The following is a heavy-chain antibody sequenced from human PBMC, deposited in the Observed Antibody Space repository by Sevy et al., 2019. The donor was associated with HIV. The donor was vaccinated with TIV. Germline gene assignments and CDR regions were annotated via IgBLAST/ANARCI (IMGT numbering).Heavy chain of an antibody. CDR2: IKQDRSEK. J-gene: IGHJ3*02. CDR1: RFTFSNYW. CDR3: ARERGISFIVGATTGAFDI. D-gene: IGHD1-26*01. Sequence: GGSLRLSCAASRFTFSNYWMSWVRQAPGKGLEWVANIKQDRSEKYYVDSVKGRFTISRDNAKNSLYLQMNSLRAEDTAVYYCARERGISFIVGATTGAFDIWGQGTMVTVSS. V-gene: IGHV3-7*01.